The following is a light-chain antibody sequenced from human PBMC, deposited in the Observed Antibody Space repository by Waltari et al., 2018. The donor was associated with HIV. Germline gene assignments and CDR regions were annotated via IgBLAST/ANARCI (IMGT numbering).Light chain of an antibody. CDR2: EVS. Sequence: QSALTQPPSAPGSPGQSVTISCTGTSSDVGGYNYVSWYQQHPGKAPKLMIYEVSKRPSGVPDRFSGSKSGNTASLTVSGLQAEDEADYYCNSYAGSNNVVFGGGTKVTVL. J-gene: IGLJ2*01. CDR1: SSDVGGYNY. V-gene: IGLV2-8*01. CDR3: NSYAGSNNVV.